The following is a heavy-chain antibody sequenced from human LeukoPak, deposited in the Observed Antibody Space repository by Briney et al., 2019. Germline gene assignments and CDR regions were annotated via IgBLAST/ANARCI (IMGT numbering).Heavy chain of an antibody. D-gene: IGHD3-9*01. J-gene: IGHJ6*03. Sequence: GASVKVSCKASGGTFSSYAISWVRQDPGQGLEWMGGIIPIFGTANYAQKFQGRVTITTDESTSTAYMGLSSLRSEDTAVYYCARDYDSRFRYFDINYYYYMDVWGKGTTVTVSS. CDR1: GGTFSSYA. V-gene: IGHV1-69*05. CDR2: IIPIFGTA. CDR3: ARDYDSRFRYFDINYYYYMDV.